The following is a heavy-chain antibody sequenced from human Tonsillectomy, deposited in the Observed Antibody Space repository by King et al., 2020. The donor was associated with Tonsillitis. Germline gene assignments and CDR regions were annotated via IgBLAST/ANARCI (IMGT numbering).Heavy chain of an antibody. D-gene: IGHD5-24*01. J-gene: IGHJ4*02. V-gene: IGHV1-18*04. Sequence: QLVQSGVEVKKPGASVKVSCKTSGYTFTSHGVSWVRQAPGQGLEWMGWISTSNGDTNYAQKFQGRVTMTTDTSTSTAYMELRSLRSDATAVYYCARMEMTTISDYYFDYWGQGTRVTVSS. CDR3: ARMEMTTISDYYFDY. CDR1: GYTFTSHG. CDR2: ISTSNGDT.